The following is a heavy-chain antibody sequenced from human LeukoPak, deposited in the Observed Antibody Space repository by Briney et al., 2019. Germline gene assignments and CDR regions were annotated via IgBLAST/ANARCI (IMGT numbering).Heavy chain of an antibody. CDR1: GGSFSGYY. CDR3: ARDGGRDSGSYYEDY. Sequence: SETLSLTCAVYGGSFSGYYWSWIRQPPGKGLEWIGEINHSGSTNYNPSLKSRVTISVDTSKNQFFLKLSSVTAADTAVYYCARDGGRDSGSYYEDYWGQGTLVTVSS. D-gene: IGHD1-26*01. J-gene: IGHJ4*02. CDR2: INHSGST. V-gene: IGHV4-34*01.